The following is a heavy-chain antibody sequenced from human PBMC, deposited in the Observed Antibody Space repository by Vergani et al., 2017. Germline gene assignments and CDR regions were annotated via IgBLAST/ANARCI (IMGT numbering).Heavy chain of an antibody. J-gene: IGHJ5*02. CDR2: TWYDGNNK. D-gene: IGHD1-14*01. Sequence: QLQLVESGGGVVQPGRSLRLSCAASGFTFNQYGMHWVRQAPGKGLEWVAVTWYDGNNKQYADSVKGRFTISRDNSKSTMYLQMNSLRDEDTGVYYCAIDLRLLYNRFDPWGQGPWSPSPQ. CDR3: AIDLRLLYNRFDP. CDR1: GFTFNQYG. V-gene: IGHV3-33*01.